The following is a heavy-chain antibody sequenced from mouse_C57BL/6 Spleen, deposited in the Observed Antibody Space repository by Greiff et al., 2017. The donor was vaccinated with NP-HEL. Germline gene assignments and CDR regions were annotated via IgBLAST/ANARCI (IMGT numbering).Heavy chain of an antibody. CDR3: ASRGLRTGFAY. CDR2: IYPGDGDT. V-gene: IGHV1-80*01. Sequence: VQLVESGAELVKPGASVKISCKASGYAFSSYWMNWVKQRPGKGLEWIGQIYPGDGDTNYNGKFKGKATLTADKSSSTAYMQLSSLTSEDSAVYFCASRGLRTGFAYWGQGTLVTVSA. D-gene: IGHD1-1*01. J-gene: IGHJ3*01. CDR1: GYAFSSYW.